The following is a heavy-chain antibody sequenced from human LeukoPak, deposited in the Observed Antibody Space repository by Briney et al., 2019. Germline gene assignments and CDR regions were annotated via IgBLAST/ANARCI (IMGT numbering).Heavy chain of an antibody. Sequence: PGGSLRPSFAASWFTVSCNFMSLVRPAPGEGLGLVWVIYSGGSTYYAHSVKGRFTISRDNPKNTLYLQMNSLRAEDTAVYYCPSKGALRYFDWLLPGLDYWGQGTLVTVSS. D-gene: IGHD3-9*01. V-gene: IGHV3-53*01. CDR1: WFTVSCNF. CDR3: PSKGALRYFDWLLPGLDY. J-gene: IGHJ4*02. CDR2: IYSGGST.